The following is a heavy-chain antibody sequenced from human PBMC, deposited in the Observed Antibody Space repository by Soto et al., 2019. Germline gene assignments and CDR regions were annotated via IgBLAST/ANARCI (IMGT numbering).Heavy chain of an antibody. CDR2: MQPSSGRT. CDR1: GYSFTGLD. V-gene: IGHV1-8*01. Sequence: QVQLVQSGAEVREPGASVKVSGKASGYSFTGLDINWVRQTTGQGLEWMGWMQPSSGRTGYAQKFKGRVTMTRDTSITTAYIESSSPTSDDTAFYYCAPGDTAGVNYWGQGALVTVCS. CDR3: APGDTAGVNY. D-gene: IGHD3-10*01. J-gene: IGHJ4*02.